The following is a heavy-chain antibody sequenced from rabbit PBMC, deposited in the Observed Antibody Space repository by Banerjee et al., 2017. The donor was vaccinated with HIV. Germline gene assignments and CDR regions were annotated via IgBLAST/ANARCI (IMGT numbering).Heavy chain of an antibody. Sequence: QEQLEESGGGLVQPEGSLTLTCTASGFSFTNKYVMCWVRQAPGKGLEWIACIYAGSSSSTAYASWAKGRFTISKTSWTTVTLQMTSLTAADTATYFCARDLAGVIGWNFNLWGPGTLVTV. CDR3: ARDLAGVIGWNFNL. V-gene: IGHV1S45*01. CDR2: IYAGSSSST. CDR1: GFSFTNKYV. D-gene: IGHD4-1*01. J-gene: IGHJ4*01.